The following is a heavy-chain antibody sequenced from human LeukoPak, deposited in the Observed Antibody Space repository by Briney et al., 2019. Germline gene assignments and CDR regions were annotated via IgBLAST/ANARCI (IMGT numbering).Heavy chain of an antibody. J-gene: IGHJ4*02. CDR1: GFTFSSYG. CDR3: AKEALSIVGATTLDY. D-gene: IGHD1-26*01. CDR2: ISYDGSNK. Sequence: GGSLRLSCAASGFTFSSYGMHWVRQAPGKGLEWVAVISYDGSNKYYADSVKGRFTISRDNSKNTLYLQMNSLRAEDTAVYYCAKEALSIVGATTLDYWGQGTLVTVSS. V-gene: IGHV3-30*18.